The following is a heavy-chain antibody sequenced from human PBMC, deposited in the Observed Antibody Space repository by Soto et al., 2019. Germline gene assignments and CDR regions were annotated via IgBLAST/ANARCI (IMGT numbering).Heavy chain of an antibody. Sequence: DPLSLMCTGSGGSISSSSYYWGWIRQPPGKGLEWIGSIYYSGSSSYNPSVKIRVTISVDTSKNQLAVKLSSVTAADTPVYYCARHVSSSVFDYWGQGTLVTV. J-gene: IGHJ4*02. CDR2: IYYSGSS. CDR3: ARHVSSSVFDY. CDR1: GGSISSSSYY. V-gene: IGHV4-39*01. D-gene: IGHD6-6*01.